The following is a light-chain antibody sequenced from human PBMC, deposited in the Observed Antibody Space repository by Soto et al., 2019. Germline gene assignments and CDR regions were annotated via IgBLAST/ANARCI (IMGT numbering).Light chain of an antibody. V-gene: IGKV1-5*01. Sequence: DIQMTQSPSTLSASVGDRVTITCRANQFISTWVAWFQQKPGKAPRLLIHEASAMQSGVPSRFRGSGSGTEFTLSISRLQSDDFVTYYCHFYTSYSCTFGQEPKVEI. J-gene: IGKJ1*01. CDR3: HFYTSYSCT. CDR2: EAS. CDR1: QFISTW.